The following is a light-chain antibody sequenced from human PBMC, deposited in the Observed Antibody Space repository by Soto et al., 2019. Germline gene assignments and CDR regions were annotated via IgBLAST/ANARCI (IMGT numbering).Light chain of an antibody. V-gene: IGLV2-11*01. CDR2: DVS. CDR1: SSDVGGYNY. CDR3: CSYAGSYTWL. Sequence: QSALTQPRSVSGSPGQSVTISCTGTSSDVGGYNYVSWYQQHPGKAPKLMIYDVSKRPSGVPDRFSGSKSGNTASLTISGLQAEDVADYYCCSYAGSYTWLFGGGTKLTVL. J-gene: IGLJ3*02.